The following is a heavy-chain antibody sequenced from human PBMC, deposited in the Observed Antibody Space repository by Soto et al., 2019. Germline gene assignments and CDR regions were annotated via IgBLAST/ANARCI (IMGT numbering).Heavy chain of an antibody. Sequence: GGPLRLCCAASGFIFSSHWMHWVRQAPGKGLEGVSHIGPDGSNIWDADSVQVRFTITRDNARNRLHLQMNSPRDEDTATYYGVRYNTWDFDHRGQEILVTV. V-gene: IGHV3-74*01. CDR2: IGPDGSNI. CDR1: GFIFSSHW. J-gene: IGHJ4*02. D-gene: IGHD1-1*01. CDR3: VRYNTWDFDH.